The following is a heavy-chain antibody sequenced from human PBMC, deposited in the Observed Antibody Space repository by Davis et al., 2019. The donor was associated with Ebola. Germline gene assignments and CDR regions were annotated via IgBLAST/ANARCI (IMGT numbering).Heavy chain of an antibody. D-gene: IGHD2-21*01. J-gene: IGHJ3*02. V-gene: IGHV3-23*01. CDR1: GFTFSSYA. Sequence: GESLKISCAASGFTFSSYAMSWVRQAPGKGLEWVSAISGSGGSTYYADSVKGRFTISRDNSKNTLYLQMNSLRAEDTAVYYCAKPPAYESGGDAFDIWGQGTMVTVSS. CDR3: AKPPAYESGGDAFDI. CDR2: ISGSGGST.